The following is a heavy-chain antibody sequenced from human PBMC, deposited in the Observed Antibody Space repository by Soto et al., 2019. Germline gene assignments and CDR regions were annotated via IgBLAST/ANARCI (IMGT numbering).Heavy chain of an antibody. V-gene: IGHV1-69*13. J-gene: IGHJ6*02. CDR3: ARAGSGSYYYYYGMDV. CDR1: GGTFSSYA. D-gene: IGHD1-26*01. CDR2: IIPIFGTA. Sequence: SVKVSCKASGGTFSSYAVSWVRQAPGQGLEWMGGIIPIFGTANYAQKFQGRVTITADESTSTAYMGLSSLRSEDTAVYYCARAGSGSYYYYYGMDVWGQGTTVPVSS.